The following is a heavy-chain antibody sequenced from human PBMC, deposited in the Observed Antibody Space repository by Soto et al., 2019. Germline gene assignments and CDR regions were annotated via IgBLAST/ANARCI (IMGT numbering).Heavy chain of an antibody. Sequence: QVQLQESGPGLVKPSGTLSLTCAVSGGSISTTNWWSWVRQPPGKGLEWIGEIYHTEGTNYNPSLNSRVTISVDKSKNQFSLELSSVTAADTAVYYCARRTFWDGSYYYFDYWGQGTLVTVSS. CDR2: IYHTEGT. J-gene: IGHJ4*02. CDR1: GGSISTTNW. V-gene: IGHV4-4*02. D-gene: IGHD3-3*01. CDR3: ARRTFWDGSYYYFDY.